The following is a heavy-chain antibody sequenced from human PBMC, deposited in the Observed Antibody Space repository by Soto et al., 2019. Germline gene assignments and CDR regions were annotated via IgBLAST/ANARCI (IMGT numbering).Heavy chain of an antibody. J-gene: IGHJ5*01. CDR3: AKLRYFDWSSYNWFEY. D-gene: IGHD3-9*01. Sequence: GGSLRLSCAASGFTFSSYAMSWVRQAPGKGLEWVSGISGSGATTSYADSVKGRFTVSRDNSKNTLYLQMNSLRVEDTAVYYCAKLRYFDWSSYNWFEYWGQGTPVTSPQ. CDR2: ISGSGATT. V-gene: IGHV3-23*01. CDR1: GFTFSSYA.